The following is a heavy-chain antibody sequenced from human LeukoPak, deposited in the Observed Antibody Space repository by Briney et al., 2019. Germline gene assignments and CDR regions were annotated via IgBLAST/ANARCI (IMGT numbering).Heavy chain of an antibody. CDR3: ARGRYTIFGVVSDFDH. Sequence: PSETLSLTCAVYGGSFSGYYWGWLRQPPGRGLEWIGDINHGGSTNYNPSLKSRLTISVDTSKNQFSLKLNSVTAADTAVYYCARGRYTIFGVVSDFDHWGQGTLVTVSS. V-gene: IGHV4-34*01. J-gene: IGHJ4*02. CDR2: INHGGST. D-gene: IGHD3-3*01. CDR1: GGSFSGYY.